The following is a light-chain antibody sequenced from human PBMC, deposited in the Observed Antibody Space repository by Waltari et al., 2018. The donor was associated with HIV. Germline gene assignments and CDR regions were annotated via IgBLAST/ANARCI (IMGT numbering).Light chain of an antibody. V-gene: IGKV3-15*01. CDR3: QQYRDWPPSP. J-gene: IGKJ2*01. Sequence: IVVTQSPATMSVSPGERATLSCKTSQSVYKNLAWYQNKPGQHPRLLMSGASTRARDVPPRFTGSGSGTEFTLTINSLQSEDVAVYYCQQYRDWPPSPFGQGTKVEIK. CDR2: GAS. CDR1: QSVYKN.